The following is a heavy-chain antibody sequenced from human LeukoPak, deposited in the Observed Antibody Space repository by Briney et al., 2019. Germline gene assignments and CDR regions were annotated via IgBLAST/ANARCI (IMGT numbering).Heavy chain of an antibody. Sequence: SETLSLTCAVYGGSLSGYYWSWSRQPPGKGLEWIGEINHSGSTNYNPSLKSRVTISVDTSKNQFSLKLSSVTAADTAVYYCARGKTIGYSSSWYERGVFDIWGQGTMVTVSS. D-gene: IGHD6-13*01. V-gene: IGHV4-34*01. J-gene: IGHJ3*02. CDR2: INHSGST. CDR1: GGSLSGYY. CDR3: ARGKTIGYSSSWYERGVFDI.